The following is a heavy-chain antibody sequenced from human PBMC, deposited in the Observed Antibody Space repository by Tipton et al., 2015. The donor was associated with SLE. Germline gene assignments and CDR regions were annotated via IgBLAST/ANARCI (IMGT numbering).Heavy chain of an antibody. Sequence: SLRLSCAASGFTFSSYSMTWVRQAPGKGLEWVSSISSSSSYIYYRDSVKGRFTISRDNAKNSLYLQMNSLRAEDTAVYYCARDMVIPAAPFDYWGQGILVTVSS. J-gene: IGHJ4*02. CDR2: ISSSSSYI. CDR3: ARDMVIPAAPFDY. CDR1: GFTFSSYS. D-gene: IGHD2-2*01. V-gene: IGHV3-21*01.